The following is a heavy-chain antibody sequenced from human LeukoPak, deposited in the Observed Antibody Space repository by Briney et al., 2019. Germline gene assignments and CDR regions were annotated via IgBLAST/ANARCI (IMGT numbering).Heavy chain of an antibody. D-gene: IGHD3-22*01. V-gene: IGHV4-61*05. CDR2: IYNIGSV. CDR1: GASTDRRVSANSYY. CDR3: ATNSSGSALDY. Sequence: SETLSLTCAVSGASTDRRVSANSYYWSWIRQFPGKGLEWIGNIYNIGSVTYKPSLRSRVTMSIDMSKKQLSLRLTSVTAADTAVYFCATNSSGSALDYWGQGILVTVSS. J-gene: IGHJ4*02.